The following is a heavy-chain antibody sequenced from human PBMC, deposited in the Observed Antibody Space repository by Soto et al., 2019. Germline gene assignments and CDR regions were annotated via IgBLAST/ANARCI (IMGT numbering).Heavy chain of an antibody. CDR3: ANPKLDGGYFYFDY. D-gene: IGHD3-22*01. V-gene: IGHV3-23*01. CDR2: ISGSGGSS. J-gene: IGHJ4*02. Sequence: PGGSLRLSCAASGFTFSSYAMSWVRQAPGKGLEWVSAISGSGGSSYYADSVKGRFTISRDNSKNTLYLQMNSLRAEDTAVYYCANPKLDGGYFYFDYWGQGTLVTVSS. CDR1: GFTFSSYA.